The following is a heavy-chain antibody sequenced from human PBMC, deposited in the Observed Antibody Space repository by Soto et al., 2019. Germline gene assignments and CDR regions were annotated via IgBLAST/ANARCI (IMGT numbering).Heavy chain of an antibody. J-gene: IGHJ6*02. Sequence: QVQLVESGGGVVQPGRSLRLSCAASGFTFSSYGMHWVRQAPGKGLEWVAVIWYDGSNKYYADSVKGRFTISRDNSKNTLYLQMNSLRAEDTAVYYCARDRFISHIVVVTAIMDVWGQGTTVTVSS. CDR2: IWYDGSNK. CDR3: ARDRFISHIVVVTAIMDV. V-gene: IGHV3-33*01. CDR1: GFTFSSYG. D-gene: IGHD2-21*02.